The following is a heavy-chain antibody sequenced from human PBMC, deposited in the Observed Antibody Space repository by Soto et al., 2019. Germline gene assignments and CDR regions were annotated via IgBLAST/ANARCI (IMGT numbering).Heavy chain of an antibody. CDR1: GDSINSDNW. CDR2: IYHSGST. Sequence: QVQLQESGPGLVKPLGTLSLTCAVSGDSINSDNWWSWVLQPPGKGLEWIGEIYHSGSTSYNPSLKSRVVISVDKSKNQFFLKVTSVTAADTAVYFCARGERQQQRDSWGPGTLVTVSS. CDR3: ARGERQQQRDS. V-gene: IGHV4-4*02. J-gene: IGHJ4*02. D-gene: IGHD6-13*01.